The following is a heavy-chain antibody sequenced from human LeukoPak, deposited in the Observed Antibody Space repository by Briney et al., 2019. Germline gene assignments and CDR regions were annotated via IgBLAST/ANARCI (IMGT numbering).Heavy chain of an antibody. CDR1: GFTFSSYA. V-gene: IGHV3-23*01. D-gene: IGHD2-2*01. CDR2: IHTGGTT. CDR3: AKVIGYSSTSCHPGDGDWFDP. J-gene: IGHJ5*02. Sequence: PGGSLRLSCAASGFTFSSYAMTWVRQAPGRGLEWVSSIHTGGTTYYADSVKGRFTISRDNSKNTLYLQMDSLRAEDTAVYYCAKVIGYSSTSCHPGDGDWFDPWGQGTLVTVSS.